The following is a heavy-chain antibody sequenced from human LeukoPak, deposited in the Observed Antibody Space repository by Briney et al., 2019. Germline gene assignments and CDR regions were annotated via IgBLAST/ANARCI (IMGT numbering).Heavy chain of an antibody. D-gene: IGHD2-15*01. CDR3: ARDLVVVVAATYYYYYGMDV. CDR1: GGSITSAVYY. J-gene: IGHJ6*02. V-gene: IGHV4-31*03. Sequence: PSQTLSLTCTVSGGSITSAVYYWSWIRQHPGKGLEWIGFISYSGSTYYNPSLKSRVTMSVDTSKNQFSLKLSSVTAADTAVYYCARDLVVVVAATYYYYYGMDVWGQGTTVTVSS. CDR2: ISYSGST.